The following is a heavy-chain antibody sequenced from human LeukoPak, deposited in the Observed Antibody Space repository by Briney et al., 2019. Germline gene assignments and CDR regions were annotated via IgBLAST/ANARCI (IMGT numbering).Heavy chain of an antibody. D-gene: IGHD3-10*02. CDR1: GFTFSSYE. Sequence: GSLRLSCAASGFTFSSYEMNWVRQAPGEGLEGVSYISSSGSTIYYAGSVKGRFTISRDNAKNSLYLQMNSLRAEDTAVYYCAELGITMIGGVWGKGTTVTISS. J-gene: IGHJ6*04. CDR3: AELGITMIGGV. V-gene: IGHV3-48*03. CDR2: ISSSGSTI.